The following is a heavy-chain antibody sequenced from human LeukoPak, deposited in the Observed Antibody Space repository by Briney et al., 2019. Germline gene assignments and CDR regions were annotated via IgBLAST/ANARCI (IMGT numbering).Heavy chain of an antibody. Sequence: ASVKVSCKASGYTFTGYYMHWVRQAPGQGLEWMGWINPNSGGTNYAQKFQGRVTMTRNTSISTAYMELSSLRSEDTAAYYCASQAVAGTYDAFDIWGQGTMVTVSS. V-gene: IGHV1-2*02. CDR2: INPNSGGT. CDR3: ASQAVAGTYDAFDI. D-gene: IGHD6-19*01. CDR1: GYTFTGYY. J-gene: IGHJ3*02.